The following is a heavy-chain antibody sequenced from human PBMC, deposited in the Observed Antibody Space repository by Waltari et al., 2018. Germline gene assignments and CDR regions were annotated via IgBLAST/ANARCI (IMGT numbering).Heavy chain of an antibody. CDR2: IYYSGGT. CDR3: ASGYFDWLLYPTGLHLDN. V-gene: IGHV4-39*01. CDR1: GGSISSRSFY. Sequence: QLQLQESGPGLVKPSETLSLICTVFGGSISSRSFYWGWIRQPPGKGLEWIGSIYYSGGTYYNPSRRSRVSISVDTSKNQFSLKLSSVTAADTAVYYCASGYFDWLLYPTGLHLDNWGQGTQVTVSS. J-gene: IGHJ4*02. D-gene: IGHD3-9*01.